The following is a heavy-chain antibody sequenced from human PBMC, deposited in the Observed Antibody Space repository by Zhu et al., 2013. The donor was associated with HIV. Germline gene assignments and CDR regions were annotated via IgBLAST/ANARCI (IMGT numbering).Heavy chain of an antibody. V-gene: IGHV4-30-2*01. CDR2: IYHSGST. J-gene: IGHJ4*02. Sequence: QVQLRESGPGLVKPSQTLSLTCAVSGGSISSGGYSWSWIRQPPGKGLEWIGYIYHSGSTYYNPSLKSRVTISVDRSKNQFSLKLSSVTAADTAVYYCSSGYDYPRLDYWGQGNPGHRLL. CDR3: SSGYDYPRLDY. D-gene: IGHD5-12*01. CDR1: GGSISSGGYS.